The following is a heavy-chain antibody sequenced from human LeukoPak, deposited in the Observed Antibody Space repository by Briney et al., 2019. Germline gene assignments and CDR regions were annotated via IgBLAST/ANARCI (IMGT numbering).Heavy chain of an antibody. CDR2: ISYDGSNK. CDR3: ARNFVTGTFDY. D-gene: IGHD7-27*01. CDR1: GFTFSSYG. V-gene: IGHV3-30*03. J-gene: IGHJ4*02. Sequence: PGGSLRLSCAASGFTFSSYGMHWVRQAPGKGLEWVAVISYDGSNKYYADSVKGRFTISRDNSKNTLYLQMNSLRAEDTAVYYCARNFVTGTFDYWGQGTLVTVSS.